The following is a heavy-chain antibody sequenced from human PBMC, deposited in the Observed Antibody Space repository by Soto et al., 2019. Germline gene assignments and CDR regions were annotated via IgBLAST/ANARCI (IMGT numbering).Heavy chain of an antibody. V-gene: IGHV4-59*01. D-gene: IGHD2-2*01. Sequence: PSETLSLTCTISGGSINSCYWNWIRQPPGKGLEWIGYVYYSGSTNYNPSLKSRVTISVDTSKNQFSLKLTSVTAADTAVYFCARGTTMSSPVYYYHGMDVWGPGTTVTVS. CDR3: ARGTTMSSPVYYYHGMDV. J-gene: IGHJ6*02. CDR1: GGSINSCY. CDR2: VYYSGST.